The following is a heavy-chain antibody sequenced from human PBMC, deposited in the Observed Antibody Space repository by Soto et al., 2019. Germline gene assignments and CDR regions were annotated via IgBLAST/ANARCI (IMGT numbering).Heavy chain of an antibody. CDR3: ARVPPVPCGGDCYPPYYYYYYGMDV. D-gene: IGHD2-21*02. V-gene: IGHV3-48*02. J-gene: IGHJ6*02. CDR1: GFTFSSYS. CDR2: ISSSSSTI. Sequence: GGSLRLSCAASGFTFSSYSMNWVRQAPGKGLEWVSYISSSSSTIYYADSVKGRFTISRDNAKNSLYLKMNSLRDEDTAVYYYARVPPVPCGGDCYPPYYYYYYGMDVWGQGTTVTVSS.